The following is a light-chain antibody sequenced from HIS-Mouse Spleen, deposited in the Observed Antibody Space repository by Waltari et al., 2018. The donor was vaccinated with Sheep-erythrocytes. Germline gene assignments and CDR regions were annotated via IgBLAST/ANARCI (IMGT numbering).Light chain of an antibody. Sequence: QSALTQPASVSGSRGQSITISCTGTSSEVGGYNYVSWYQQHPGKAPKLMIYDVSNRPSGVSNRFSGSKSGNTASLTISGLQAEDEADYYCSSYTSSSTWVFGGGTKLTVL. CDR1: SSEVGGYNY. CDR3: SSYTSSSTWV. CDR2: DVS. J-gene: IGLJ3*02. V-gene: IGLV2-14*03.